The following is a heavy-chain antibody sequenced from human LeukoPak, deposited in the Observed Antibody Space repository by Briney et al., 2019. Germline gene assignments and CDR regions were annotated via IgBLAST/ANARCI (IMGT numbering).Heavy chain of an antibody. V-gene: IGHV3-74*01. Sequence: GGSLRLSCTASGFTFSSSWMSWVRQAPGKGLVWVSRINSDGSTTTYADSVKGRFTISRDNAKNTLYLQMSSLRAEDTAVYYCARSPDGYKSYYWGQGTLVTVSS. CDR2: INSDGSTT. D-gene: IGHD5-24*01. CDR3: ARSPDGYKSYY. CDR1: GFTFSSSW. J-gene: IGHJ4*02.